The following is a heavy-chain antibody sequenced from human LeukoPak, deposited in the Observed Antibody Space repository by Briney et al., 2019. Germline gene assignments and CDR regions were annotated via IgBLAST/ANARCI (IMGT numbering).Heavy chain of an antibody. CDR3: ARDIPSGFYTPDY. D-gene: IGHD5-12*01. CDR1: GFTFSDYW. CDR2: IKQDGSQR. Sequence: PGGSLRLSCTASGFTFSDYWMTWVRQAPGKGPEWVANIKQDGSQRYYVDSVRGRFTISRDNARNSLYLQMSSLRVEDTAVYYCARDIPSGFYTPDYWGRGTLVTVSS. V-gene: IGHV3-7*01. J-gene: IGHJ4*02.